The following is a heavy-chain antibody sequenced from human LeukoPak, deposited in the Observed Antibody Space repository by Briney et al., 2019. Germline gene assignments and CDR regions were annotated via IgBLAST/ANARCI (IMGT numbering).Heavy chain of an antibody. V-gene: IGHV4-61*02. CDR2: IYTSGST. Sequence: SETLSLTCTVSGGSISSGSYYWSWIRQPAGKGLEWIGRIYTSGSTNYNPSLKGRVTISVETSKNQFSLKLSSVTAADTAVYYCAREGHDYYDSSGYYGRNWFDPWGQGTLVTVSS. D-gene: IGHD3-22*01. CDR3: AREGHDYYDSSGYYGRNWFDP. J-gene: IGHJ5*02. CDR1: GGSISSGSYY.